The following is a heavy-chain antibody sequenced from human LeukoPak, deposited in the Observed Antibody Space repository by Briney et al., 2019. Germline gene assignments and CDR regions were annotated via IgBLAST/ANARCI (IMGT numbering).Heavy chain of an antibody. V-gene: IGHV3-48*01. CDR3: ARKNGLDY. J-gene: IGHJ4*02. Sequence: PGGSLRLSCAASGFTFSSYGMTWVRQAPGKGLEWVSYISSSSSTIYYADSVKGRFTISRDNAKNSLYLQMDSLRAEDTAVYYCARKNGLDYWGQGTLVTVSS. CDR1: GFTFSSYG. CDR2: ISSSSSTI.